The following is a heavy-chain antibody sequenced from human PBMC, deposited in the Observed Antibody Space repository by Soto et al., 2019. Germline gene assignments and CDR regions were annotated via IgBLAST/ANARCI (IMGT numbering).Heavy chain of an antibody. CDR3: ARHYSSGWYRYDAFDI. J-gene: IGHJ3*02. CDR1: GYSFTSYW. D-gene: IGHD6-19*01. V-gene: IGHV5-51*01. CDR2: IYPGDSDT. Sequence: PGESLKISCKGSGYSFTSYWIGWVRQMPGKGLEWMGIIYPGDSDTRYSPSFQGQVTISADKSISTAYLQWSSLKASDTAMYYCARHYSSGWYRYDAFDIWGQGTMVTVSS.